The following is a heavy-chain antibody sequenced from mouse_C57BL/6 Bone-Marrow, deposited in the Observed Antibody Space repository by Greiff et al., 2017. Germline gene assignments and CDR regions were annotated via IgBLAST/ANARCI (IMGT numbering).Heavy chain of an antibody. D-gene: IGHD4-1*02. J-gene: IGHJ4*01. CDR1: GFTFSSYG. CDR3: ARHPLNWGAMDY. CDR2: ISSGGSYT. V-gene: IGHV5-6*02. Sequence: EVKLVESGGDLVKPGGSLKLSCAASGFTFSSYGMSWVRQTPDKRLEWVATISSGGSYTYYPDSVKGRFTISRDNAKNTLYLQMSSLKSEDTAMYYCARHPLNWGAMDYWGQGTSVTVSS.